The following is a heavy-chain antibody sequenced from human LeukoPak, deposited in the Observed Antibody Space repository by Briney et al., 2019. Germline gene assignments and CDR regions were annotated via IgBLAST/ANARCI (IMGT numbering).Heavy chain of an antibody. CDR1: GFTFSSYA. CDR3: ARTLQADI. CDR2: ISYDGSNK. V-gene: IGHV3-30*04. D-gene: IGHD4-11*01. Sequence: GGSLRLSCAASGFTFSSYAMHWVRQAPGKGLEWVAVISYDGSNKYYADSVKGRFTISRDNSKNTLYLQMNSLRAEDTAVYYCARTLQADIWGQGTMVTVSS. J-gene: IGHJ3*02.